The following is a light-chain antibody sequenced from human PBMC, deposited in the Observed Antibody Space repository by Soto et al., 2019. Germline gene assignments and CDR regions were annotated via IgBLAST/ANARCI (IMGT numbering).Light chain of an antibody. CDR3: QQSYSTPYT. J-gene: IGKJ2*01. CDR1: QSISNY. CDR2: GAY. Sequence: DIQMTQSPSSLSASVGDRVTITCRASQSISNYLNWYQQKPGKAPKLLIYGAYRLQSGVPSRFSGSGSGTDFTLTISSLQPEDFATYSCQQSYSTPYTFGQGTKLEIK. V-gene: IGKV1-39*01.